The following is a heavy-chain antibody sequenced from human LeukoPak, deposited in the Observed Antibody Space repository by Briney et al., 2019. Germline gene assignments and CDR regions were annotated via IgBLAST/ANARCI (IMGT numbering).Heavy chain of an antibody. CDR1: GYSISSGYY. CDR3: AREIIPTTDYNWFDP. J-gene: IGHJ5*02. V-gene: IGHV4-38-2*02. CDR2: IYHSGST. D-gene: IGHD3-3*01. Sequence: SETLSLTCTVSGYSISSGYYWGWIRQPPGKGLEWIGSIYHSGSTYYNPSLKSRVTISVDTSKNQFSLKLSSVTAADTAVYYCAREIIPTTDYNWFDPWGQGTLVTVSS.